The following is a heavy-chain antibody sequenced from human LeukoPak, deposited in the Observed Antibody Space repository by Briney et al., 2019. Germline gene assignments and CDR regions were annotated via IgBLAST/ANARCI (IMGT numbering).Heavy chain of an antibody. D-gene: IGHD2-2*01. CDR3: ARDDCSSISCYHNWFDP. V-gene: IGHV3-7*01. CDR2: IKQDGSEK. Sequence: GQTLSLSCKAPGLTFSKYWLSWVGQAPGKGLEWVANIKQDGSEKYYVDSVKGRFTISRDNAKNSLYLQMNSLRAEDTAVYYCARDDCSSISCYHNWFDPWGQGTLVTVSS. J-gene: IGHJ5*02. CDR1: GLTFSKYW.